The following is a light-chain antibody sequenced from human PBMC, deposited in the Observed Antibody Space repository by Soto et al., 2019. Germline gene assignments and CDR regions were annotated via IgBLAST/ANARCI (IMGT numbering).Light chain of an antibody. CDR1: QDITNF. J-gene: IGKJ5*01. Sequence: DFQMSQSPSSLSASVGYRFTITCQASQDITNFLNWYQQKPGKAPNLLIYDASNLETGVPSRLSGSGSGTDFTLIISSLQPEDFGTYYCQQSYKMPSFGQGTRLEIK. CDR3: QQSYKMPS. CDR2: DAS. V-gene: IGKV1-33*01.